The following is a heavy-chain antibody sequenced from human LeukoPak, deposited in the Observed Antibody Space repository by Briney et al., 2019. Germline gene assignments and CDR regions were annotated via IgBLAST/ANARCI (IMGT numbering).Heavy chain of an antibody. V-gene: IGHV3-23*01. J-gene: IGHJ4*02. CDR1: GFTFSSYA. Sequence: EGSLRLSCAASGFTFSSYAMSWVRQAPGKGLEWVSAISGSGGSTYYADSVKGRFTISRDNSKNTLYLQMNSLRAEDTAVYYCAKDPDYYGSGSYYNPSDYWGQGTLVTVSS. CDR3: AKDPDYYGSGSYYNPSDY. CDR2: ISGSGGST. D-gene: IGHD3-10*01.